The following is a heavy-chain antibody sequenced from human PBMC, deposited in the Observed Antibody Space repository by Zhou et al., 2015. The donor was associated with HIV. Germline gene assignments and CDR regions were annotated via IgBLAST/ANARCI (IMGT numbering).Heavy chain of an antibody. Sequence: QVQLVQSGAEVKKPGSSVKVSCKASGGTFSSYAISWVRQAPGQGLEWMGGIIPIFGTANYAQKFQGRVTITADESTSTAYMELSSLRSEDTAVYYCARETPMIVEGNGAFDIWGQGTMVTVSS. CDR3: ARETPMIVEGNGAFDI. J-gene: IGHJ3*02. D-gene: IGHD3-22*01. CDR1: GGTFSSYA. V-gene: IGHV1-69*01. CDR2: IIPIFGTA.